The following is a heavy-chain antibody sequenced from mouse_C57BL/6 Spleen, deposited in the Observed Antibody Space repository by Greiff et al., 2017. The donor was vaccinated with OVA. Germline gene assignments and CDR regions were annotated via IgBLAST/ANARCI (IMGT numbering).Heavy chain of an antibody. J-gene: IGHJ3*01. CDR3: ARQYDYDGGFAY. CDR1: GFTFSDYY. Sequence: EVKLVESGGGLVQPGGSLKLSCAASGFTFSDYYMYWVRQTPEKRLEWVAYISNGGGSTYYPDTVKGRFTISRDNAKNTLYLQMSRLKSEDTAMYYCARQYDYDGGFAYWGQGTLVTVSA. V-gene: IGHV5-12*01. D-gene: IGHD2-4*01. CDR2: ISNGGGST.